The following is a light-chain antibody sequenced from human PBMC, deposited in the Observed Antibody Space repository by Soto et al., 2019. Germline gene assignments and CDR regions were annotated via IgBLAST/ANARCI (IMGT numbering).Light chain of an antibody. J-gene: IGKJ4*01. CDR3: QQLNSYPLT. CDR2: TTS. Sequence: DIPLTQSPSFLSASVGDRVTITCRASQGVNNYLAWYQQKPGKAPKLLIHTTSTLQTGVPSRFSGSGSGTEFTLTISSLQPEDFAIYYCQQLNSYPLTFGGGTKVEIK. V-gene: IGKV1-9*01. CDR1: QGVNNY.